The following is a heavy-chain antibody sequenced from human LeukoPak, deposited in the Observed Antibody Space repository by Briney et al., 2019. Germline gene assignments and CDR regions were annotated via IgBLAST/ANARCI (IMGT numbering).Heavy chain of an antibody. D-gene: IGHD4/OR15-4a*01. J-gene: IGHJ5*02. CDR2: INSDGSTT. CDR3: VLSMVRT. CDR1: GFTFSSYA. Sequence: GGSLRLSCAASGFTFSSYAMHWVRQAPGKGLVWVSRINSDGSTTNYADSVKGRFTMSRDNAKNTLYLQMNSLRAEDTAMYFCVLSMVRTWGQGTLVTVSS. V-gene: IGHV3-74*01.